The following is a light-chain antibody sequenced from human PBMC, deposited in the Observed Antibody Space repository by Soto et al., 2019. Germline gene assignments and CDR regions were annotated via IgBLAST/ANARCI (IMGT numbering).Light chain of an antibody. V-gene: IGKV3-15*01. Sequence: EIMMTQSPATLSVSPGERATLSCRASQSVSSKLAWYQQKLGQAPRLLIYGASTRATGVPARFSGSGSGTEFTLTISSLQSEDFAVYYCQQYNDWLGTFGGGTKVEIK. CDR2: GAS. J-gene: IGKJ4*01. CDR1: QSVSSK. CDR3: QQYNDWLGT.